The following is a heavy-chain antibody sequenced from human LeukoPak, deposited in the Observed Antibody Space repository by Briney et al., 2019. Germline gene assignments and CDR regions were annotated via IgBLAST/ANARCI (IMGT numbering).Heavy chain of an antibody. Sequence: GASVKVSCKASGYTFTGYYMHWVRQAPGQGLEWMGWINPNSGGTNYAQKFQGRVTMTRDTSISTAYMELSRLRSDDTAVYYCVRARLGSGRDFYYYYYMDVWGKGTTVTVSS. D-gene: IGHD6-19*01. V-gene: IGHV1-2*02. CDR1: GYTFTGYY. CDR2: INPNSGGT. J-gene: IGHJ6*03. CDR3: VRARLGSGRDFYYYYYMDV.